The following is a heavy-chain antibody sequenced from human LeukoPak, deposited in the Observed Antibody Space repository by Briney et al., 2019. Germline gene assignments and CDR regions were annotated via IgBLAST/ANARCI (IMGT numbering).Heavy chain of an antibody. CDR3: AKDLDDSGSYYEGYFDY. J-gene: IGHJ4*02. D-gene: IGHD1-26*01. Sequence: GGSLRLSCAASGFTFNNYTMSWVRQAPGKGLEWVSAISGSGGSTYYADSVKGRFTISRDNSKNTLYLQMNSLRAEDTAVYYCAKDLDDSGSYYEGYFDYWGQGTLVTVSS. V-gene: IGHV3-23*01. CDR2: ISGSGGST. CDR1: GFTFNNYT.